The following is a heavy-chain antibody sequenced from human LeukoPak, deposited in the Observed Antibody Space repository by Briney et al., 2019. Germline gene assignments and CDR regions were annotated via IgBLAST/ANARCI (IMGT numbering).Heavy chain of an antibody. V-gene: IGHV4-59*08. CDR2: IYYSGST. CDR3: AGPGEYDSSGYYPY. J-gene: IGHJ4*02. CDR1: GGSISSYY. Sequence: PSETLSLTCTVSGGSISSYYWSWIRQPPGKGLEWIVYIYYSGSTNYNPSLKSRVTMSVDTSKNQFSLKLSSVTAADTAVYYCAGPGEYDSSGYYPYWGQGTLVTVSS. D-gene: IGHD3-22*01.